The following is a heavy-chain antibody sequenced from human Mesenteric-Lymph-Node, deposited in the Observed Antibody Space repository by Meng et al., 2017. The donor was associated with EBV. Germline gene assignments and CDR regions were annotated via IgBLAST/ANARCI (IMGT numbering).Heavy chain of an antibody. CDR2: INTNSGHP. CDR3: VKDRGFGELFDF. V-gene: IGHV7-4-1*02. CDR1: GYIFTYFG. D-gene: IGHD3-10*01. Sequence: QVLLVQSGSGLKNPGASVKVSCKASGYIFTYFGLNWVRQAPGQGLEWLGWINTNSGHPAYAQGFTGRLVFSLDTSVNTAFLQINDLKSDDTAIYYCVKDRGFGELFDFWGQGTLVTVSS. J-gene: IGHJ4*02.